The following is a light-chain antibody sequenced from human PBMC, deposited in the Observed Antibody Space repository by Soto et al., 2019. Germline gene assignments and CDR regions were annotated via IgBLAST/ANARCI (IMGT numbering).Light chain of an antibody. CDR2: KAS. CDR3: QHYNSYSEA. V-gene: IGKV1-5*03. CDR1: QTISSW. J-gene: IGKJ1*01. Sequence: DIQLPQSPSTLSGAVGDSDTLTLPASQTISSWLAWYQQKPGKAPKLLIYKASTLKSGVPSRFSGSGSGTEFTLTISSLQPDDFATYYCQHYNSYSEAFGQGTKVDIK.